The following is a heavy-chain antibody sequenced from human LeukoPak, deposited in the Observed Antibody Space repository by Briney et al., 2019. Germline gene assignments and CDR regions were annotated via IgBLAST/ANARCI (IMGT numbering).Heavy chain of an antibody. CDR1: GGSFSGYY. Sequence: PSETLSLTSAVYGGSFSGYYWSWIRQPPGKGLEWIGEINHSGSTNYNPSLKSRVTISVDTSKNQFSLKLSSVTAADTAVYYCARTPNLPSIWFGELSSVAFDIWGQGTMVTVSS. J-gene: IGHJ3*02. CDR3: ARTPNLPSIWFGELSSVAFDI. D-gene: IGHD3-10*01. CDR2: INHSGST. V-gene: IGHV4-34*01.